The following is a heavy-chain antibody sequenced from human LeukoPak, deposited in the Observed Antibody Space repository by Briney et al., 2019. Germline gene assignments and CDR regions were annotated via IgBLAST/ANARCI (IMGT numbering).Heavy chain of an antibody. J-gene: IGHJ4*02. Sequence: GGSLRLSCAASGFTFSSYGMHWVRQAPGKGVEWVAVISYDGSNKYYADSVKGRFTISRDNSKNPLYLQMNSLRAEDTAVYYCAKDGGGYYYDSSGYYPDYWGQGTLVTVSS. D-gene: IGHD3-22*01. CDR1: GFTFSSYG. V-gene: IGHV3-30*18. CDR3: AKDGGGYYYDSSGYYPDY. CDR2: ISYDGSNK.